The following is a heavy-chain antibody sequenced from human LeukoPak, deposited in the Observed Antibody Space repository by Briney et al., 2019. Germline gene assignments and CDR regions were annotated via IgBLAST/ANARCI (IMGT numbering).Heavy chain of an antibody. CDR2: IYYSGST. CDR1: GGSISSSSYY. Sequence: SETLSLTCTVSGGSISSSSYYWGWIRQPPGKGLEWIGSIYYSGSTYYNPSLKSRVTISVDTSKNQFSLKLSSVTAADTAVYYCARGGYDSSGYASYYFDYWGQGTLVTVSS. V-gene: IGHV4-39*07. J-gene: IGHJ4*02. CDR3: ARGGYDSSGYASYYFDY. D-gene: IGHD3-22*01.